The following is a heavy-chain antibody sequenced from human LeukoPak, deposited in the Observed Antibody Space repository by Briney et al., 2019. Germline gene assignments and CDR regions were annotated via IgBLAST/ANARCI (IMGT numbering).Heavy chain of an antibody. Sequence: SETLSLTCTVSGGSISTYYWSWIRQPPGKGLEWIGYIYYTGSTNYNPSLKSRVTISVDTSKNQFSLKLSSVTAADTAVYYCARNLYDFWSGCFDNWGQGTLVTVSS. J-gene: IGHJ4*02. CDR3: ARNLYDFWSGCFDN. V-gene: IGHV4-59*12. D-gene: IGHD3-3*01. CDR1: GGSISTYY. CDR2: IYYTGST.